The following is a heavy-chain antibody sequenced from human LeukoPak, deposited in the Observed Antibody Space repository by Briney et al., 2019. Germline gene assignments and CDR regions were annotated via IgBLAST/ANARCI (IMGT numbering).Heavy chain of an antibody. CDR3: ARISAYGDYDI. CDR1: GYSISSGYY. D-gene: IGHD4-17*01. CDR2: ISSSGSTI. J-gene: IGHJ3*02. Sequence: LSLTCTVSGYSISSGYYWGWIRQPPGKGLEWVSYISSSGSTIYYADSVKGRFTISRDNAKNSLYLQMNSLRAEDTAVYYCARISAYGDYDIWGQGTMVTVPS. V-gene: IGHV3-11*01.